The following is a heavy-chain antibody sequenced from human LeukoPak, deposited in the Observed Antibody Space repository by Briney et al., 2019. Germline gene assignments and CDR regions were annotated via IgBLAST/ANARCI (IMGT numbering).Heavy chain of an antibody. V-gene: IGHV3-33*01. D-gene: IGHD4-17*01. CDR3: AREASTVTPSLDY. J-gene: IGHJ4*02. Sequence: GGSLRLSCAASGFTFSSYGMHWVRQAPGKGLEWVAVIWYDGSNKYYADFVKGRFTISRDNSKNTLYLQMNSLRAEDTAVYYCAREASTVTPSLDYWGQGTLVTVSS. CDR1: GFTFSSYG. CDR2: IWYDGSNK.